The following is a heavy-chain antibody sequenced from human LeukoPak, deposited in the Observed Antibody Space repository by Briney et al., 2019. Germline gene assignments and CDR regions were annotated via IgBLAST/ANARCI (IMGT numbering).Heavy chain of an antibody. CDR3: ASGPYPAAGTDHQFDY. D-gene: IGHD6-13*01. J-gene: IGHJ4*02. CDR1: GASISSYY. CDR2: IYYSGST. V-gene: IGHV4-59*01. Sequence: PSETLSLTCTVSGASISSYYWSWIRQPPGKGLEWIGYIYYSGSTKYNPSLKSRVTISVDTSKNQFSLKVSSVTAEDTAVYYCASGPYPAAGTDHQFDYWGQGTVVTVSS.